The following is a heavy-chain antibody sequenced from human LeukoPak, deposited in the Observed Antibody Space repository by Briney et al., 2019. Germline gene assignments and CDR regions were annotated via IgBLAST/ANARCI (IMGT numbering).Heavy chain of an antibody. V-gene: IGHV1-46*01. D-gene: IGHD6-19*01. J-gene: IGHJ6*03. CDR1: GYTFTSYY. CDR2: INPSGGST. Sequence: ASVKVSCKASGYTFTSYYMHWVRQAPGQGLEWMGIINPSGGSTSYAQKFQGRVTMTRDTSISTAYMELSRLRSDDTAVYYCARDPQWLVPNYYYYYYMDVWGKGTTVTVSS. CDR3: ARDPQWLVPNYYYYYYMDV.